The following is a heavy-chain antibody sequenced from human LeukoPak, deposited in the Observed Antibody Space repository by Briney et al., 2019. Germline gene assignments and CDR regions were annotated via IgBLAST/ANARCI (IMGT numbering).Heavy chain of an antibody. J-gene: IGHJ4*02. CDR2: IYYSGST. CDR1: GGSISSGDYY. CDR3: ARVTTRGNKIAAAGTASQGPFDY. D-gene: IGHD6-13*01. V-gene: IGHV4-30-4*08. Sequence: SETLSLTCTVSGGSISSGDYYWSWIRQPPGKGLEWIGYIYYSGSTYYNPSLKSRVTISVDTSKNQFSLKLSSVTAADTAVYYCARVTTRGNKIAAAGTASQGPFDYWGQGTLVTVSS.